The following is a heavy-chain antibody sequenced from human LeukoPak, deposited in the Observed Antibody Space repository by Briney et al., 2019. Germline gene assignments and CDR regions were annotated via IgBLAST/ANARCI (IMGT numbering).Heavy chain of an antibody. D-gene: IGHD3-22*01. V-gene: IGHV3-23*01. CDR3: AKRDTSGYYYFDY. CDR2: LSGSGFTT. J-gene: IGHJ4*02. Sequence: PGGSLRLSCAASGFTFGSSSMSWVRQAPGKGLEWVSSLSGSGFTTSYADSVKGRFTISRDNSKNTLYLQMNSLRAEDTAVYYCAKRDTSGYYYFDYWGQGTLVTVSS. CDR1: GFTFGSSS.